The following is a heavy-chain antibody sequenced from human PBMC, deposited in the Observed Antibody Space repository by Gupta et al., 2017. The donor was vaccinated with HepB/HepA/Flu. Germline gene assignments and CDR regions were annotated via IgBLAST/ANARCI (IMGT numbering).Heavy chain of an antibody. CDR1: GFTFSTYG. J-gene: IGHJ5*02. V-gene: IGHV3-33*01. CDR2: IWYDRNNK. Sequence: QMQLMESGGGVVQPGMSLRLSCAASGFTFSTYGMHWVRQAAGKELEWVAVIWYDRNNKYYEDYVKGRFTISRDNSKKTQVLEKKRVRAEETGVYYCAREGSPYYDESNWFDPGGQGTMVTVFS. D-gene: IGHD3-3*01. CDR3: AREGSPYYDESNWFDP.